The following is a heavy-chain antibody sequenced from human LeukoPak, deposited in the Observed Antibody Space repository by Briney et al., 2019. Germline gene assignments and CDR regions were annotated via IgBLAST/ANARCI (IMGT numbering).Heavy chain of an antibody. Sequence: SVKVSCKASGGTFSSYAISWVRQAPGQGLEWMGGIIPIFGTANYAQKFQGRVTITADKSTSTAYMELSSLRSEDTAVYYCASSFSSGWAFDYWGQGTLVIVSS. CDR1: GGTFSSYA. CDR3: ASSFSSGWAFDY. D-gene: IGHD6-19*01. J-gene: IGHJ4*02. V-gene: IGHV1-69*06. CDR2: IIPIFGTA.